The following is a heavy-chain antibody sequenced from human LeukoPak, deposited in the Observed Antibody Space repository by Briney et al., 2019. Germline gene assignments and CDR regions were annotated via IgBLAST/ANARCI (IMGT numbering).Heavy chain of an antibody. Sequence: PSETLSLTCTVSGGSISSNYWSWVRQPPGKGLEWIGYIHYSGRTNYNPSLKSRVTISVDTPKNQFSLKLSSVTAADTAVYYSATEVAPSDHYYYYGMDVWGQGNTVTVSS. V-gene: IGHV4-59*01. CDR2: IHYSGRT. CDR3: ATEVAPSDHYYYYGMDV. CDR1: GGSISSNY. D-gene: IGHD5-12*01. J-gene: IGHJ6*02.